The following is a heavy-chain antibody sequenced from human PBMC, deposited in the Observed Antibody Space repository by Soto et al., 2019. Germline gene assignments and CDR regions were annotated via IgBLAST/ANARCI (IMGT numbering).Heavy chain of an antibody. CDR2: ISYDGSNK. CDR3: AKEQWDIVATMNTRLIDY. V-gene: IGHV3-30*18. J-gene: IGHJ4*02. D-gene: IGHD5-12*01. Sequence: QVQLVESGGGVVQPGRSLRLSCAASGFTFSSYGMHWARQAPGKGLEWVAVISYDGSNKYYADSVKGRFTISRDNSKNTLYLQMNSLRAEDTAVYYCAKEQWDIVATMNTRLIDYWGQGTLVTVSS. CDR1: GFTFSSYG.